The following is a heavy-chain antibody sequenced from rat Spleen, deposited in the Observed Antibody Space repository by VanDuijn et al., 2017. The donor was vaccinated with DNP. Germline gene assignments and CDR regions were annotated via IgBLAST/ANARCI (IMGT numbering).Heavy chain of an antibody. D-gene: IGHD1-3*01. J-gene: IGHJ2*01. CDR2: ISTSGGTT. V-gene: IGHV5-25*01. Sequence: EVQLVESGGGLVQPGRSLKLSCEASGFIFSAYDMAWARQAPTQGLEWVASISTSGGTTFYRASVKGRFTVSRENAKSSLYLHMDSLRSEDTATYYCARHEVAAFDYWGQGITVTVSS. CDR3: ARHEVAAFDY. CDR1: GFIFSAYD.